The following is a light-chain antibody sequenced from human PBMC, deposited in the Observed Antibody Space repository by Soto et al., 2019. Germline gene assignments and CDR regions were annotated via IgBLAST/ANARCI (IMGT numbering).Light chain of an antibody. V-gene: IGKV1-39*01. CDR3: QQSYSTPWT. CDR1: PSISGY. Sequence: IQITHAPSRLSGSAGDRGTNTFRASPSISGYLNWYQQKPGKTPKVLMYGTSILQTGVSSRFSGSGSGTDFTLTINSLQPEDFATYYCQQSYSTPWTFGQGTKVEIK. J-gene: IGKJ1*01. CDR2: GTS.